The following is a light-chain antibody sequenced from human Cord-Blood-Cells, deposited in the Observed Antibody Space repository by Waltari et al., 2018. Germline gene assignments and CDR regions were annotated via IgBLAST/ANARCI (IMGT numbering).Light chain of an antibody. CDR1: QRVSSY. J-gene: IGKJ4*01. Sequence: EIVLTQSPATLSLYPGERATLSCRASQRVSSYLAWYQQKPGQAPRLLIDDASNRATGIPARFSGSGSGTDFTLTIRSLEPEDFAVYYCQQRSNWPLPFGGGTKVEIK. CDR2: DAS. CDR3: QQRSNWPLP. V-gene: IGKV3-11*01.